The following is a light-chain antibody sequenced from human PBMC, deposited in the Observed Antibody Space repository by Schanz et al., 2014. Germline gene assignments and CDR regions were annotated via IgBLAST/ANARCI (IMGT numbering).Light chain of an antibody. CDR3: HQYGISPFT. Sequence: EIVLTQSPGTLSLSPGERATLSCRASQSVSSNLAWYQQKPGQAPRLLIYGASTRTTGIPARFSGSGSGTEFTLTISSLQSEDFAVYYCHQYGISPFTFGPGTKVDIK. V-gene: IGKV3-15*01. CDR2: GAS. J-gene: IGKJ3*01. CDR1: QSVSSN.